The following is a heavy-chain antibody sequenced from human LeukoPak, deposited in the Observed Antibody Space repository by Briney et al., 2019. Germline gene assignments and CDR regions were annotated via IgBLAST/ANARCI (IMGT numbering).Heavy chain of an antibody. Sequence: PSETLSLTCTVSGGSISSSSYYWGWIRQPPGKGLEWIGSIYYSGSTYYNPSLKSRVTISVDTSKNQFSLKLSSVTAADTAVYYCASLSLYGSGSRSGGYWGQGTLVTVSS. V-gene: IGHV4-39*07. CDR1: GGSISSSSYY. CDR3: ASLSLYGSGSRSGGY. CDR2: IYYSGST. J-gene: IGHJ4*02. D-gene: IGHD3-10*01.